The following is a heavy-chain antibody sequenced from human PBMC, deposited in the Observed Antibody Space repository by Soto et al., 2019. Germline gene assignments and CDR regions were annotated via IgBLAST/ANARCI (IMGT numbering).Heavy chain of an antibody. V-gene: IGHV3-23*01. Sequence: EVQLLESGGGLVQPGGSLRLSCAASGFTFSSYAMNWVRQAPGKGLEWVSGISGSGGSTYYADSVKGRFTISRDNSKNTLYLQVISLRAEDTAVYYCAKCGYYDSSTYPPPDYYHYGMDVWGQGTTVTVSS. CDR3: AKCGYYDSSTYPPPDYYHYGMDV. J-gene: IGHJ6*02. D-gene: IGHD3-22*01. CDR2: ISGSGGST. CDR1: GFTFSSYA.